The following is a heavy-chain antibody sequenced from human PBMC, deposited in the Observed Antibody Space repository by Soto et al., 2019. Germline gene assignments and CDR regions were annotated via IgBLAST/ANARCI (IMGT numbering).Heavy chain of an antibody. V-gene: IGHV3-11*01. D-gene: IGHD2-15*01. CDR2: ISSSGSTI. J-gene: IGHJ6*03. CDR3: AREGCSGGSCYAPHYYYYMDV. CDR1: GFTFSDYY. Sequence: GGSLRLSCAASGFTFSDYYMSWIRQAPGKGLEWVSYISSSGSTIYYADSVKGRFTISRDNAKNSLYLQMNSLRAEDTAVYYCAREGCSGGSCYAPHYYYYMDVWGKGTTVTVSS.